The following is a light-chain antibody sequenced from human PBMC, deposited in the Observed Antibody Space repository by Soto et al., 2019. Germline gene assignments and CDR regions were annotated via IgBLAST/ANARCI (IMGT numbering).Light chain of an antibody. V-gene: IGKV1-27*01. CDR1: QDISVY. J-gene: IGKJ5*01. CDR2: SSS. CDR3: RKFNTAPLT. Sequence: DIQMPQSPSSLSASVGDRVTITCRASQDISVYLAWYQQKPGKVPKLLIYSSSTLQSGVPSRFSGSGSGTDFTLTISSLQPEDVATYYCRKFNTAPLTFGQGTRLEIK.